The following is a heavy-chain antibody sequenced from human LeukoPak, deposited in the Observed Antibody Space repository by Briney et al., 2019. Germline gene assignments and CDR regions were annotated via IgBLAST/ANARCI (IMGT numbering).Heavy chain of an antibody. CDR2: ISYDGSNK. Sequence: GRSLRLSCAASGFTFSSYGMHWVRQAPGKGLEWVAVISYDGSNKYYADSVKGRFTISRDNSKNTLYLQMNSLRAEDTAVYYCARALFDLLTGYYPYLDYWGPGTLVTVSS. CDR1: GFTFSSYG. D-gene: IGHD3-9*01. J-gene: IGHJ4*02. V-gene: IGHV3-30*03. CDR3: ARALFDLLTGYYPYLDY.